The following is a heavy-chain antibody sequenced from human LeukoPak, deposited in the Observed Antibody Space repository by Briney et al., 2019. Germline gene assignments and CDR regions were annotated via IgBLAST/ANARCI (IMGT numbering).Heavy chain of an antibody. Sequence: GGSLRLSWAASGFTFSSHAMHWVRQAPGKGLEWVAVISYDGSNKYYADSVKGRFTISRDNSKNTLYLQMNSLRAEDTAVYYCARVGSSSLRDWFDPWGQGTLVTVSS. J-gene: IGHJ5*02. V-gene: IGHV3-30*04. CDR2: ISYDGSNK. CDR3: ARVGSSSLRDWFDP. CDR1: GFTFSSHA. D-gene: IGHD2-2*01.